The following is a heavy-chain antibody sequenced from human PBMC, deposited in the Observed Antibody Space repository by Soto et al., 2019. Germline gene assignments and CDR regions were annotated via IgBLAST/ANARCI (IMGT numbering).Heavy chain of an antibody. J-gene: IGHJ6*03. CDR2: IYYSGST. D-gene: IGHD2-2*01. V-gene: IGHV4-31*03. CDR3: ARASCSDCEFDYYYHYRDV. CDR1: GGSISSGGYY. Sequence: SETLSLTCTVSGGSISSGGYYWRWIRQHPGKGLEWIGYIYYSGSTYYNPSLKSRVTISVDTSKNQFSLKLSSVTAADTAVYYCARASCSDCEFDYYYHYRDVWGKGTTVPVSS.